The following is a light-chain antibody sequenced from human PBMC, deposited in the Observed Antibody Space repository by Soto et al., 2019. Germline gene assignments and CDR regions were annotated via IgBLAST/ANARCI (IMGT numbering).Light chain of an antibody. V-gene: IGLV2-14*01. J-gene: IGLJ2*01. CDR2: DVS. Sequence: QSALTQPASVSGSPGQSITIPCTGTSSDLGGYNYVSWYQQHPGKAPKLMIYDVSNRPSGVSNRFSGSKSGNTASLTISGLQTEDEADYYCSSYTSSNTLVVFGGGTKVTVL. CDR1: SSDLGGYNY. CDR3: SSYTSSNTLVV.